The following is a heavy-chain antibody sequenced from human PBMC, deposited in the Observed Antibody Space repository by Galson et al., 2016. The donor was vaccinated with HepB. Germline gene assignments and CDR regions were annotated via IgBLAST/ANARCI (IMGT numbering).Heavy chain of an antibody. Sequence: SLRLSCAASGFTFRTHAVHWVRQAPGKGLEWVGDSKYYPDSVKGRFTIFRDNSKNTLYLQMNSLRPEDTAVYYCARCVDTSMAPFDYWGQGTLLTVSS. CDR3: ARCVDTSMAPFDY. CDR1: GFTFRTHA. D-gene: IGHD5-18*01. J-gene: IGHJ4*02. CDR2: SK. V-gene: IGHV3-30*04.